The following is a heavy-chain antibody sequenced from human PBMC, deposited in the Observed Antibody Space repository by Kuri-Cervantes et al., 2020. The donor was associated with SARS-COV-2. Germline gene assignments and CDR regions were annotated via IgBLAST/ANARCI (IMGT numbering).Heavy chain of an antibody. J-gene: IGHJ5*02. Sequence: SETLSLTCAVSGGSISSSNWWSWVRQPPGKGLEWIGEIYHSGSTNYNPSLKSRVTISVDTSKNQFSLKLSSVTAADTAVYYCARRKLGYCSGGSCYEKGGFDPWGQGTLVTVSS. D-gene: IGHD2-15*01. V-gene: IGHV4-4*02. CDR1: GGSISSSNW. CDR2: IYHSGST. CDR3: ARRKLGYCSGGSCYEKGGFDP.